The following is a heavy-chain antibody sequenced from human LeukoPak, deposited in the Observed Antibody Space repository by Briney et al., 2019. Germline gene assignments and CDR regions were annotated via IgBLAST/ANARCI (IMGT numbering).Heavy chain of an antibody. CDR2: IDHSGSP. Sequence: PSETLSLTCGVSGGSLTSYYWSWIRQPPGKGLEWIGEIDHSGSPNYNPSLKSRVTISADTSKSHFSLKLNSVTAADTAVYYCARTTEDCSSTSCYQYWFDPWGQGTLVTVSS. V-gene: IGHV4-34*01. CDR1: GGSLTSYY. CDR3: ARTTEDCSSTSCYQYWFDP. D-gene: IGHD2-2*01. J-gene: IGHJ5*02.